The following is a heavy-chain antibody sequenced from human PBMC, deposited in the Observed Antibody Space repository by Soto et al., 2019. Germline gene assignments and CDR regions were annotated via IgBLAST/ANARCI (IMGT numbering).Heavy chain of an antibody. Sequence: QVQLQESGPGLVKPSETLSLTCTVSGGSFKSGSYSWSWIRQPPGKGLEWIGYVYHTVRTSYNPSRKSRFSISMDTSKNQFSLNLDSVTAADTAVYFCARDFAYFDSWGQGTLVTVSS. D-gene: IGHD3-3*01. J-gene: IGHJ4*02. CDR3: ARDFAYFDS. V-gene: IGHV4-61*01. CDR2: VYHTVRT. CDR1: GGSFKSGSYS.